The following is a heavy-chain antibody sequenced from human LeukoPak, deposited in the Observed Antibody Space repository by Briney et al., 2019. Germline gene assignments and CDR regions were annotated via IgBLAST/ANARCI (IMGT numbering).Heavy chain of an antibody. CDR3: ARTMVGATGNWFDP. CDR1: GYTFTSYD. V-gene: IGHV1-18*01. CDR2: ISGDNGNT. J-gene: IGHJ5*02. Sequence: EASVKVSCKASGYTFTSYDITWVRQAPGQGLEWMGWISGDNGNTNYAQKIQGRVTMTTDTSTSTVYMELRSLISDDTAVYFCARTMVGATGNWFDPWGQGTLVTVSS. D-gene: IGHD1-26*01.